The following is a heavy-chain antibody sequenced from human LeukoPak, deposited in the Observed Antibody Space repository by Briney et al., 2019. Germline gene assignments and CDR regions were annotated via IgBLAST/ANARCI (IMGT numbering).Heavy chain of an antibody. CDR2: IKQDGSEK. CDR1: GFTFSSHW. D-gene: IGHD3-10*01. J-gene: IGHJ3*02. CDR3: ARIRILLWFGELPDI. V-gene: IGHV3-7*01. Sequence: PGGSLRLSCAASGFTFSSHWMSWVRQAPGKGLEWVANIKQDGSEKYYVDSVKGRFTISRDNAKNSLYLQMNSLRAEDTAVYYCARIRILLWFGELPDIWGQGTMVTVSS.